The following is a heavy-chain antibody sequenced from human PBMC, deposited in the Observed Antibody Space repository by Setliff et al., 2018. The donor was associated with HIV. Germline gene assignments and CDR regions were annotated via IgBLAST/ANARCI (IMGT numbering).Heavy chain of an antibody. CDR3: ATYADRESNRFDP. Sequence: SETLSLTCAVSNYSINSGYYWGWTRQPPGKGLEWIGSIYHSGSTYYNPSLKSRVTISVDTSKNQVSLKLSSVTEADTAVYYCATYADRESNRFDPWGQGILVTVSS. CDR2: IYHSGST. CDR1: NYSINSGYY. D-gene: IGHD3-10*01. J-gene: IGHJ5*02. V-gene: IGHV4-38-2*01.